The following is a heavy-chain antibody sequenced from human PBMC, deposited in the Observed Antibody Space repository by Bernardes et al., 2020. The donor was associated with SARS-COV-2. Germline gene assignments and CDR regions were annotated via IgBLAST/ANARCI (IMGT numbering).Heavy chain of an antibody. D-gene: IGHD2-8*01. J-gene: IGHJ4*02. V-gene: IGHV3-7*01. CDR3: ARDFDGY. CDR2: INQDASEK. Sequence: GSLRLSCATSGFTFTTYSMTWVRQAPGKGLEWVATINQDASEKNYVDSVKGRFTISRDNAKNSLSLQMNSLRAEDTAVYYCARDFDGYWGQGTLVTVSS. CDR1: GFTFTTYS.